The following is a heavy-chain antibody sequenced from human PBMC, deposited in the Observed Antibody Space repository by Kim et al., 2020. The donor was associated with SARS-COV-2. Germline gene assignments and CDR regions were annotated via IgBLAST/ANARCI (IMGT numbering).Heavy chain of an antibody. D-gene: IGHD3-3*01. Sequence: GMRPFTISRDNSKNTLYLQMNSLRAEDTAVYYCAKDAYYDFWSGSGVRDPWGQGTLVTVSS. J-gene: IGHJ5*02. V-gene: IGHV3-30*02. CDR3: AKDAYYDFWSGSGVRDP.